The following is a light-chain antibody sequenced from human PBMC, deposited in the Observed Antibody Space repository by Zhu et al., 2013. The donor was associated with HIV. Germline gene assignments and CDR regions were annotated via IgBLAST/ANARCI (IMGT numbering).Light chain of an antibody. CDR1: QSVSSD. V-gene: IGKV3-15*01. CDR3: QQYSDWWT. CDR2: GAS. J-gene: IGKJ1*01. Sequence: EVGMTQSPGTLSVSPGESATLFCRASQSVSSDLAWYQQRPGQPLRLLIYGASTRAPGIPARFSGSGSGTEFTLTISSLQSEDFAVYYCQQYSDWWTFGLGTKVEI.